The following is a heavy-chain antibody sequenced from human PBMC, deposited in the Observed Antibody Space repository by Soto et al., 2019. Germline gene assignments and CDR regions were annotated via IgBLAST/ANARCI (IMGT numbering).Heavy chain of an antibody. CDR2: IIPIFGTA. J-gene: IGHJ4*02. CDR1: GGTFSRYA. D-gene: IGHD1-26*01. Sequence: QVQLVQSGAEMKKPGSSVKVSCKASGGTFSRYAISWVRQAPGQGLEWMGGIIPIFGTANYAQKFQGRVTITPGESTRPGLMELGRLGFEDTAVYFCPRGWGEVGSTTPQAYWGQGTPVTVSS. V-gene: IGHV1-69*01. CDR3: PRGWGEVGSTTPQAY.